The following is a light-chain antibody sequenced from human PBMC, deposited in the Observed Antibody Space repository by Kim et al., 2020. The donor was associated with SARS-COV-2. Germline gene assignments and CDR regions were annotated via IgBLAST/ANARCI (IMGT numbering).Light chain of an antibody. CDR1: QSITTW. CDR2: DAS. J-gene: IGKJ1*01. CDR3: QQYRSYWT. V-gene: IGKV1-5*01. Sequence: DIQMTQSPSTLSASVGDRVTITCRASQSITTWLAWYQQKAGKAPKVLIYDASSLESGVPSRFSGSVSGTEFTLTINGLQPDDFATYYCQQYRSYWTFGQGTKVDIK.